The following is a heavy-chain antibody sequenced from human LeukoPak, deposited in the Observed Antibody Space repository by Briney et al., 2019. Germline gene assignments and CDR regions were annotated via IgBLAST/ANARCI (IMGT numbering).Heavy chain of an antibody. CDR2: INHSGST. J-gene: IGHJ6*02. CDR3: ARLMTTRRYSKDV. V-gene: IGHV4-34*01. CDR1: GGSFSGYY. Sequence: SETLSLTCAVYGGSFSGYYWSWIRQPAGKGRDWIGEINHSGSTNYNPSLKSRVTISVDTFKNQFSLKLSSVTAADTAVYYCARLMTTRRYSKDVWGQGTTVTVSS. D-gene: IGHD3-16*01.